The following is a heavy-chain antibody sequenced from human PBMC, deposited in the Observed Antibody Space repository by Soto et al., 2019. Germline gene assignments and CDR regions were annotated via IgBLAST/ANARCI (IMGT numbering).Heavy chain of an antibody. J-gene: IGHJ4*02. CDR2: IYYSGST. V-gene: IGHV4-30-4*01. Sequence: PSETLSLTCTVSGGSISSGDYYWSWIRQPPGKGLEWIGYIYYSGSTYYNPSLKSRVTISVDTSKNQFSLKLSSVTVADTAVYYCARVGIVAAADYWGQGTLVTVSS. D-gene: IGHD6-25*01. CDR3: ARVGIVAAADY. CDR1: GGSISSGDYY.